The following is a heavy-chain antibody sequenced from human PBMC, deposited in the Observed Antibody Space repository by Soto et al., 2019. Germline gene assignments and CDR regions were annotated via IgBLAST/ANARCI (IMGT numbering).Heavy chain of an antibody. J-gene: IGHJ4*02. V-gene: IGHV4-4*02. CDR3: AAGNVDPMLES. Sequence: QVQLQESGPGLVKPSGTLSVTCAVSGGSISSRDWWTWVRQAPGKGLEWIGKIYHSGGTNYSPSLKSRVTISIDKSRKSFSLDLSSVTAADTAVYFCAAGNVDPMLESWGRGTLVTVSS. CDR1: GGSISSRDW. CDR2: IYHSGGT.